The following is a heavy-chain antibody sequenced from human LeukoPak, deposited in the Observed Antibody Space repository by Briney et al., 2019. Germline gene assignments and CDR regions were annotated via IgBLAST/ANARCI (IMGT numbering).Heavy chain of an antibody. CDR3: ASSTSYLDY. V-gene: IGHV3-21*01. CDR2: ISSSSSYI. D-gene: IGHD2-2*01. J-gene: IGHJ4*02. Sequence: GESLKISCKGSGYSFTSYWIGWVRQAPGKGLEWVSSISSSSSYIYYADSVKGRFTISRDNAKNSLYLQMNSLRAEDTAVYYCASSTSYLDYWGQGTLVTVSS. CDR1: GYSFTSYW.